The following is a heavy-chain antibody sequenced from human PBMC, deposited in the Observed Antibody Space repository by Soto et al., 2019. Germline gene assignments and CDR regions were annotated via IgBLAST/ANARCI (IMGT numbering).Heavy chain of an antibody. Sequence: GSLRLTCTASGSTFTRYSMNGVRQAPGKGLEWVSSISSTTNYIYYADSMKGRFTVSRDNAKNSVYLEMNSLSAGDTAVYYCARESEDLTSNFDYWGQGTLVTVSS. CDR1: GSTFTRYS. CDR2: ISSTTNYI. CDR3: ARESEDLTSNFDY. J-gene: IGHJ4*02. D-gene: IGHD7-27*01. V-gene: IGHV3-21*01.